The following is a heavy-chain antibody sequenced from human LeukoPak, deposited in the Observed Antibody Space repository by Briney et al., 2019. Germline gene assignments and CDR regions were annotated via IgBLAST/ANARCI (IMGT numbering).Heavy chain of an antibody. V-gene: IGHV3-66*01. Sequence: GGSLRLSCAASGFTVSSNYMSWVRQAPGKGLEWASVIYSGGSTYYADSVKGRFTISRDNSKNTLYLQMNSLRAEDTAVYYCARVPLYYYGSGSYFDYWGQGTLVTVSS. CDR3: ARVPLYYYGSGSYFDY. D-gene: IGHD3-10*01. CDR1: GFTVSSNY. J-gene: IGHJ4*02. CDR2: IYSGGST.